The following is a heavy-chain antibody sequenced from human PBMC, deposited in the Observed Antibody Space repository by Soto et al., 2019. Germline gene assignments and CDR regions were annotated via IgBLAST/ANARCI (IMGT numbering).Heavy chain of an antibody. Sequence: ASVKVSCKASGYTFTSYGISWVRQAPGQGLEWMGWISAYNGNTNYAQKLQGRVTMTTDTSTSTAYMELRSLRSDDTAVYYCARDNTVDTAIVPVDYWVQGSMVTVSS. V-gene: IGHV1-18*04. CDR3: ARDNTVDTAIVPVDY. D-gene: IGHD5-18*01. CDR2: ISAYNGNT. J-gene: IGHJ4*02. CDR1: GYTFTSYG.